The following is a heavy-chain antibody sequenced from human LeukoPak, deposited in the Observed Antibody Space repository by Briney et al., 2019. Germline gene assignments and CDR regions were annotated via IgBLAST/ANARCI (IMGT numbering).Heavy chain of an antibody. CDR3: AKDSRQQLADYYYFYMDV. Sequence: GGSLRLSCAASGFTFSSYAMIGVRQAPGRGLAGVSSICGSWGSTYYADSVKGRFPISRENSKNPLYLQMNSLRAEDTAVYYCAKDSRQQLADYYYFYMDVWGKGTTVPVSS. J-gene: IGHJ6*03. CDR2: ICGSWGST. D-gene: IGHD6-13*01. CDR1: GFTFSSYA. V-gene: IGHV3-23*01.